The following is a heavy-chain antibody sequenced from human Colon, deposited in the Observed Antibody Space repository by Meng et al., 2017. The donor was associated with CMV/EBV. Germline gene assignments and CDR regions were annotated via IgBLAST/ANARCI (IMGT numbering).Heavy chain of an antibody. D-gene: IGHD3-10*01. CDR3: VRGRGRGYGMDV. CDR1: GFTFSVHA. V-gene: IGHV3-64*04. Sequence: GGSLRLSCAASGFTFSVHAMHWVRQAPGKGLEYVSAIGANGRSTYYTESVKGRFTISRDNAKNSLYLQMNSLRAEDTAIYYCVRGRGRGYGMDVWGQGTTVTVSS. CDR2: IGANGRST. J-gene: IGHJ6*02.